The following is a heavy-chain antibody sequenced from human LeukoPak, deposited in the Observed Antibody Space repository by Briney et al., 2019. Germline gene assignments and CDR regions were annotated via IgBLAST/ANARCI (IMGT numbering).Heavy chain of an antibody. D-gene: IGHD5-24*01. J-gene: IGHJ6*03. CDR1: GGTFSSYA. Sequence: GASVKVSCKASGGTFSSYAISWVRQAPGQGLEWMGGIIPIFGTANYAQKFQGRVTITADESTSTAYMELSSLRSEDTAVYYCARNGRDGYNYRHYYYYMDVWGKGTTVAISS. V-gene: IGHV1-69*13. CDR2: IIPIFGTA. CDR3: ARNGRDGYNYRHYYYYMDV.